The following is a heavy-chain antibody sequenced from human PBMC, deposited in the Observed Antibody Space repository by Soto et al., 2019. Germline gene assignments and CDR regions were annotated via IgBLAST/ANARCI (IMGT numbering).Heavy chain of an antibody. CDR1: GYTFTGYY. CDR2: INPNSGGT. V-gene: IGHV1-2*04. Sequence: ASVKVSCKASGYTFTGYYMHWVRQAPGQGLEWMGWINPNSGGTNYAQKFQGWVTMTRDTSISTAYMELSRLRSDDTAFYSCARVAIFGLVTFFAYWGQGTLVPVSS. D-gene: IGHD3-3*01. J-gene: IGHJ4*02. CDR3: ARVAIFGLVTFFAY.